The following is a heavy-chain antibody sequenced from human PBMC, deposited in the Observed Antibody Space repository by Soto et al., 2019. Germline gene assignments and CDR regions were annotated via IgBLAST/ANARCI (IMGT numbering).Heavy chain of an antibody. CDR2: IFSNDEK. V-gene: IGHV2-26*01. J-gene: IGHJ2*01. CDR1: GFSLSNARMG. CDR3: ARIFPLEWYFDL. Sequence: QVTLKESGPVLVKPTETLTLTCTVSGFSLSNARMGVSWIRKPPGKALEWLAHIFSNDEKSYNTSLKSGLTISKDTSKSQVVLTMTNMDPVDTATYFCARIFPLEWYFDLWGRGTLVTVSS.